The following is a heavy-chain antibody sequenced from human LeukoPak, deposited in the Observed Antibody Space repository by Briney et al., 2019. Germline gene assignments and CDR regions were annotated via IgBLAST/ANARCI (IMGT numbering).Heavy chain of an antibody. D-gene: IGHD2-15*01. V-gene: IGHV4-59*01. CDR1: GGSISSYY. Sequence: SETLSLTCTVSGGSISSYYWSWIRQPPGKGLEWIGYIYYSGSTNYNSSLKSRVTISVDTSKNQFSLKLSSVTAADTAVYYCAREMVGERGWFDPWGQGTLVTVSS. CDR3: AREMVGERGWFDP. J-gene: IGHJ5*02. CDR2: IYYSGST.